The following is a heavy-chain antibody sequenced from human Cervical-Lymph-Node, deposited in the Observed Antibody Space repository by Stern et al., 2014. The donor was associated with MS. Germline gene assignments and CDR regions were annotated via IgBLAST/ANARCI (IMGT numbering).Heavy chain of an antibody. J-gene: IGHJ2*01. CDR3: ARAVTSLWYFDL. Sequence: VQLVESGGGLVQPGGSLRLSCSASGFTFSNYDMHWVRQAPGKGLEWVSAIGNAGDSFYPGSVKGRFIVSRENAKNSLYLQMNSLRAGDTAVYYCARAVTSLWYFDLWGRGALVTVSS. CDR2: IGNAGDS. V-gene: IGHV3-13*01. D-gene: IGHD4-23*01. CDR1: GFTFSNYD.